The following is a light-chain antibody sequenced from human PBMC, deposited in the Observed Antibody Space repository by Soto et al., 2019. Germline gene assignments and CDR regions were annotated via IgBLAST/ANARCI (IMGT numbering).Light chain of an antibody. Sequence: SCKPSRSALFSASNKNYIAWYQRRPGQPLKLLFYWASTRASGVSDRFSGSGSGTDFTLTISSLQPEDAAVYYCQQYFSIPMFTFAQGTKLQI. CDR3: QQYFSIPMFT. CDR1: RSALFSASNKNY. V-gene: IGKV4-1*01. J-gene: IGKJ2*01. CDR2: WAS.